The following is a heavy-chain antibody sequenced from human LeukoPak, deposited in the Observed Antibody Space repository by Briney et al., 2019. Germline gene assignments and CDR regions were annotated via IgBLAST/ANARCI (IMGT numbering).Heavy chain of an antibody. D-gene: IGHD2-2*02. Sequence: GGSLRLSCAASGFTFSSYWMSWVRQAPGKGLEWVANIKQDGSEKYYVDSVKGRFTISRDNAKNSLYLQMNSLRAEDTAVYYCANGYCSSTSCHTNYYYYYGMDVWGQGTTVTVSS. V-gene: IGHV3-7*03. J-gene: IGHJ6*02. CDR2: IKQDGSEK. CDR3: ANGYCSSTSCHTNYYYYYGMDV. CDR1: GFTFSSYW.